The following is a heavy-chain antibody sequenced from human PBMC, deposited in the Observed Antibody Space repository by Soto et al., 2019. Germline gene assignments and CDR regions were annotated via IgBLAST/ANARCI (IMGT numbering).Heavy chain of an antibody. CDR1: GGSISSSNW. V-gene: IGHV4-4*02. Sequence: QVQLQESGPGLVKPSGTLSLTCAVSGGSISSSNWWSWVRQPPGKGLEWIGEIYHSGSTNYNPSLRSRVTISVDKSKNQFSLQLSSVTAADTAGYYCARGHHSGYDKAWFDPWGQGTLVTVSS. J-gene: IGHJ5*02. CDR2: IYHSGST. CDR3: ARGHHSGYDKAWFDP. D-gene: IGHD5-12*01.